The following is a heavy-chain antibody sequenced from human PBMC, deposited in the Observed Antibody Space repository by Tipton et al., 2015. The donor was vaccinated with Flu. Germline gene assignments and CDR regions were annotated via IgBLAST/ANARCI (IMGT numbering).Heavy chain of an antibody. J-gene: IGHJ4*02. CDR1: GYSINSGYF. D-gene: IGHD1-20*01. CDR3: ARKVTESPHNSNYIDS. V-gene: IGHV4-38-2*01. CDR2: LSHSGRT. Sequence: TLSLTCAVTGYSINSGYFWGWIRQPPGKGLEWIGSLSHSGRTYYNPSLRSRVTISLDTSKNQISLNLYSLTAADAAVYYCARKVTESPHNSNYIDSWGQGTLVTVSS.